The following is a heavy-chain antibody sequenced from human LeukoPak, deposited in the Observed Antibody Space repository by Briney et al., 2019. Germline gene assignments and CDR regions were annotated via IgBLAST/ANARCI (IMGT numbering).Heavy chain of an antibody. CDR2: IYYSGST. J-gene: IGHJ3*02. CDR1: GGSISTSRYY. D-gene: IGHD2-8*02. V-gene: IGHV4-39*01. CDR3: ARRRVLRAINDAFCS. Sequence: PSETLSLTCTDPGGSISTSRYYWGWIRQPPGKGLEWIGTIYYSGSTYYNPSLKSRVTVSIDTSKNQFSLKLSSVTAADTAVYYSARRRVLRAINDAFCSWVQGTMVTVSS.